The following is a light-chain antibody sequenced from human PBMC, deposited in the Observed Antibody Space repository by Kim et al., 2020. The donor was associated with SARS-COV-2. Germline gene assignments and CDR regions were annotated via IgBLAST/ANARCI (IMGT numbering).Light chain of an antibody. Sequence: AIRITQSPSSLSASTGDRVTITCRASQGISSYLAWYQQKPGKAPKLLIYAASTLQSGVPSRFSGSGSGTDFTLTISCLQSEDFATYYCQQYYSYPYTFGQGTKQEI. J-gene: IGKJ2*01. CDR2: AAS. CDR3: QQYYSYPYT. CDR1: QGISSY. V-gene: IGKV1-8*01.